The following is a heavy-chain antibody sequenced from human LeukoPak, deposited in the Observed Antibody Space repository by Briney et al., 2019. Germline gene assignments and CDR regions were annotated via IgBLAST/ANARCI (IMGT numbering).Heavy chain of an antibody. Sequence: KPSETLSLTCTISGGSISSNSYYWGWIRQPPGKGLEWIGSLYYSGSTYYNPSLKSRVTISVDTSKLSLKLTSVTAADTAVYYRARLRRSGSDYWGQGTLVTVSS. D-gene: IGHD2-15*01. CDR1: GGSISSNSYY. V-gene: IGHV4-39*01. J-gene: IGHJ4*02. CDR3: ARLRRSGSDY. CDR2: LYYSGST.